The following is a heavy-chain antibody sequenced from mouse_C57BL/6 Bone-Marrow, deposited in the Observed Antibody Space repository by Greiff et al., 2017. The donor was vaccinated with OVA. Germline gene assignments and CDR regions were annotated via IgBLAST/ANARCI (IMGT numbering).Heavy chain of an antibody. Sequence: DVQLVESGPELVKPGASVKMSCKASGYTFTDYNMHWVKQSPGKSLEWIGYINPNNGGTSYNQKFKGKATLTVNKSSSTAYMELRSLTSEDSAVYYCARIPLYYGSSWWDFDVWGTGTTVTVSS. CDR1: GYTFTDYN. J-gene: IGHJ1*03. D-gene: IGHD1-1*01. V-gene: IGHV1-22*01. CDR2: INPNNGGT. CDR3: ARIPLYYGSSWWDFDV.